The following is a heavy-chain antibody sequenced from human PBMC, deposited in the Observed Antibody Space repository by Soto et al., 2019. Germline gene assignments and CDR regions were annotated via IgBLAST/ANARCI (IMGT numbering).Heavy chain of an antibody. CDR3: ARRLYYDSSGFEGGGMDV. CDR1: GGSIISSSYY. J-gene: IGHJ6*02. D-gene: IGHD3-22*01. V-gene: IGHV4-39*01. Sequence: SETLSLTCTVSGGSIISSSYYWGWIRQPPGKGLEWIGSIYYSGSTYYNPSLKSRVTISVDTSKNQFSLKLSSVTAADTAVYYCARRLYYDSSGFEGGGMDVWGQGATVTVSS. CDR2: IYYSGST.